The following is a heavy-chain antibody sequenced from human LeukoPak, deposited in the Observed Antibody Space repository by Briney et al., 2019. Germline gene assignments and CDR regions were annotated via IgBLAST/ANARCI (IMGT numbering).Heavy chain of an antibody. J-gene: IGHJ6*03. CDR1: GHSITSSPYY. D-gene: IGHD3-3*01. V-gene: IGHV4-39*01. Sequence: SETLSLTCGVSGHSITSSPYYWGWIRQPPGKGLEWIGSISSSGSANYNPSLKSRVSLFVDMSKNQISLELTSVTAADTAVFYCARLAYDFSSRYYPGGYYYMDVWGKGTTVIVSS. CDR2: ISSSGSA. CDR3: ARLAYDFSSRYYPGGYYYMDV.